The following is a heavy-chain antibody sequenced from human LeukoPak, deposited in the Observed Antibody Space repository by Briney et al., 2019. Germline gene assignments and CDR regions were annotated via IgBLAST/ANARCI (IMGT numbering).Heavy chain of an antibody. D-gene: IGHD1-26*01. Sequence: PGGSLRLSCVASGFTFSGYGMHWVRQAPGKGLEWVAVIWYDGSKTYYADSVKGRFTISRDNSKNTVYVQMSSLRAEDTAVYYCAKDLFSSGSYHAIIDYWGQGTLVTVSS. CDR3: AKDLFSSGSYHAIIDY. J-gene: IGHJ4*02. CDR1: GFTFSGYG. CDR2: IWYDGSKT. V-gene: IGHV3-33*06.